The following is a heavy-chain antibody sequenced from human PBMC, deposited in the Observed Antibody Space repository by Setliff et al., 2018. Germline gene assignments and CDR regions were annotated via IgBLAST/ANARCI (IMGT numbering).Heavy chain of an antibody. J-gene: IGHJ5*02. CDR2: INHTGST. CDR1: GGSFSGYY. CDR3: AGGAFGSRWYVRPWFDP. V-gene: IGHV4-34*01. D-gene: IGHD6-13*01. Sequence: SETLSLTCAVYGGSFSGYYWSWTRRPPGKGLEWIGEINHTGSTNYSPSLKSRVTISVDTSKNQFSLSLSSVTAADTAVYYCAGGAFGSRWYVRPWFDPWGQGTLVTVSS.